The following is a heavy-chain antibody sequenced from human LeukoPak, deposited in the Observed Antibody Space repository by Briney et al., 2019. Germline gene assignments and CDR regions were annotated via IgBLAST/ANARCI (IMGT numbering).Heavy chain of an antibody. Sequence: SETLSLTCAVSGYSISSGYYWGWIRQPPGKGLEWIGSIYHSGSTYCNPSLKSRVTISVDTSKNQFSLKLSSVTAAATAVYYCARVQGYCSGGSCFRPHNWFDPWGQGTLVTVSS. CDR2: IYHSGST. CDR3: ARVQGYCSGGSCFRPHNWFDP. J-gene: IGHJ5*02. CDR1: GYSISSGYY. D-gene: IGHD2-15*01. V-gene: IGHV4-38-2*01.